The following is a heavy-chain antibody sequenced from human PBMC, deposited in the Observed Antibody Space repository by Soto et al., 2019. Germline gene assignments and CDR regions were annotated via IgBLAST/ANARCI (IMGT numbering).Heavy chain of an antibody. J-gene: IGHJ5*02. CDR1: GFSLSTSGVG. V-gene: IGHV2-5*02. Sequence: SGPTLVKPTQTLTLTCTFSGFSLSTSGVGVGWIRQPPGKALEWLALIYWDDDKRYSPSLKSRLTITKDTSKNQVVLTMTNMDPVDTATYYCARTYYDFWSTAYNWFDPWGQGTLVTVSS. CDR3: ARTYYDFWSTAYNWFDP. CDR2: IYWDDDK. D-gene: IGHD3-3*01.